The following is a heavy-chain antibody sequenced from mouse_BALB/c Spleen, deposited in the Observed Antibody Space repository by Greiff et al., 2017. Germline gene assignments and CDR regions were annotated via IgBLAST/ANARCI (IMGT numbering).Heavy chain of an antibody. D-gene: IGHD2-1*01. Sequence: VQLQESGAELMKPGASVKISCKATGYTFSSYWIEWVKQRPGHGLEWIGEILPGSGSTNYNEKFKGKATFTADTSSNTAYMQLSSLTSEDSAVYYCAREDGNYGFAYWGQGTLVTVSA. J-gene: IGHJ3*01. CDR3: AREDGNYGFAY. V-gene: IGHV1-9*01. CDR1: GYTFSSYW. CDR2: ILPGSGST.